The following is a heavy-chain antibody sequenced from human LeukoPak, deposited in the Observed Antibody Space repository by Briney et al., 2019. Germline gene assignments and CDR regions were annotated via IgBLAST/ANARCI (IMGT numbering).Heavy chain of an antibody. Sequence: RPGGSLRLSCAASGFTFSSYAMSWVRQAPGKGLEWVSAISGSGGSTYYADSVKGRFTISRDNSKNTLYLQMNSLRAEDTAVYYCAKDHLYYYDSSGYLRWGQGTLVTVSS. V-gene: IGHV3-23*01. CDR2: ISGSGGST. J-gene: IGHJ4*02. CDR1: GFTFSSYA. D-gene: IGHD3-22*01. CDR3: AKDHLYYYDSSGYLR.